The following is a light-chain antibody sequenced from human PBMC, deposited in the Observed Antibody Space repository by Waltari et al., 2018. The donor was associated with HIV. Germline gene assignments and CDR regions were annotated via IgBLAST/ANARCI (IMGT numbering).Light chain of an antibody. CDR1: SNDVGSSNY. Sequence: QSALTQPASVSGSPGQSITISCTGTSNDVGSSNYVSWHQQPPGEAPKLIIHDVSDRPLGISNRFAGAKSGNTASLTISGLQTEDEADYYCSSYTSSTTYVFGTGTRVTVL. CDR3: SSYTSSTTYV. CDR2: DVS. V-gene: IGLV2-14*03. J-gene: IGLJ1*01.